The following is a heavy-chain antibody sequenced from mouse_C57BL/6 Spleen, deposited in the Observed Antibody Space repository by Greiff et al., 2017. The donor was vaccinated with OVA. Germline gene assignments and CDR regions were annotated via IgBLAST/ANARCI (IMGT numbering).Heavy chain of an antibody. J-gene: IGHJ3*01. D-gene: IGHD2-4*01. CDR1: GFSLTSYG. CDR2: LWSGGST. V-gene: IGHV2-2*01. CDR3: ARKFYYDYDWFAY. Sequence: VQLQQSGPGLVQPSQSLSITCTVSGFSLTSYGVHWVRQSPGKGLEWLGVLWSGGSTDYNAAFISRLSISKDNSKSQVFFKMNSLQADDTAIYYCARKFYYDYDWFAYWGQGTLVTVSA.